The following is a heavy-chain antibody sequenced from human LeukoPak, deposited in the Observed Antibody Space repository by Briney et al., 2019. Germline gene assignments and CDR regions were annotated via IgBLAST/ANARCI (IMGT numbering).Heavy chain of an antibody. CDR2: MRKDGSDK. J-gene: IGHJ4*02. Sequence: QPGGSLRLTCAASGFSFSSYWMSWVRQAPGKGLEWVGNMRKDGSDKYYIDSVKGRFTISRDNAKNSLYVQMNSLRAEDTAVYYCVGGPGYWGQGTLVTVSS. CDR1: GFSFSSYW. V-gene: IGHV3-7*01. CDR3: VGGPGY. D-gene: IGHD3-10*01.